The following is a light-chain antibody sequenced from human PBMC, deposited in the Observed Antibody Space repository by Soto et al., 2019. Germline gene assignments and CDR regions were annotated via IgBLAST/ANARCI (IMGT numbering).Light chain of an antibody. Sequence: SALTQPASVSGSPGQSITISCTGTISDVGGYNYVSWYQQHPGKAPKFTIYDVSNWSSGVSNRFSGSKSGNTASLTISGLHAEHEADYYCCSYTTSNTRQIVFGTGSKVIVL. V-gene: IGLV2-14*01. CDR3: CSYTTSNTRQIV. J-gene: IGLJ1*01. CDR2: DVS. CDR1: ISDVGGYNY.